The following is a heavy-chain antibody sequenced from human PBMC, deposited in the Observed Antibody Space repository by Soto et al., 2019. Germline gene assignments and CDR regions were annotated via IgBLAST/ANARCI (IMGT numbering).Heavy chain of an antibody. Sequence: AAVKVSCKASGYNFTNYHIHWVRQAPGQGLEWMGWISSYTGNTYYQHTANTEYAQKFQGRVSLTTDTFTTTAYMELRGLRSDDTAVYYCARMGQWRVPGDYYYGMDVWGQGTSVTVSS. CDR1: GYNFTNYH. CDR3: ARMGQWRVPGDYYYGMDV. V-gene: IGHV1-18*04. D-gene: IGHD6-19*01. J-gene: IGHJ6*02. CDR2: ISSYTGNTYYQHTANT.